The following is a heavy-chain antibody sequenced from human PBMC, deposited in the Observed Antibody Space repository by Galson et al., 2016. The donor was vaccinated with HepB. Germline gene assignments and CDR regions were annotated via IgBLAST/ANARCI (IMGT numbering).Heavy chain of an antibody. V-gene: IGHV3-21*01. D-gene: IGHD6-19*01. CDR2: ISSTSEFL. CDR1: GLTFSSYT. J-gene: IGHJ4*02. Sequence: SLRLSCAASGLTFSSYTLRWVRQAPGKGPEWVSLISSTSEFLFYADSVKGRFTLSRVNSKNTLYLQMNSLRAEDTAVYYCAKAIGWHSSGWDYFDYWGQGTLVTVSS. CDR3: AKAIGWHSSGWDYFDY.